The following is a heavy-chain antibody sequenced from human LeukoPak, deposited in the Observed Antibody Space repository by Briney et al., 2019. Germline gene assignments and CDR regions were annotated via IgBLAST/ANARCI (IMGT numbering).Heavy chain of an antibody. CDR1: GGPINTDNY. Sequence: PSETLSLTCTVSGGPINTDNYWSWIRQTPGKGLEWIGHIYYSGSTYYNPSLKSRVTISVDTSKSQFSLKLSSVTAADTAVYYCARASDKYSSGWYDYWGQGTLVTVSS. J-gene: IGHJ4*02. D-gene: IGHD6-19*01. V-gene: IGHV4-30-4*01. CDR3: ARASDKYSSGWYDY. CDR2: IYYSGST.